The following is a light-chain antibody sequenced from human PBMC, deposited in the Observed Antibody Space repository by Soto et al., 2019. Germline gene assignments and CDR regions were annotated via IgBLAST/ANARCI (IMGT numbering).Light chain of an antibody. CDR1: SCDVGGYNY. CDR2: DVS. V-gene: IGLV2-14*01. J-gene: IGLJ1*01. CDR3: SSYTSSSTLV. Sequence: QSVLTQPASVSGSPGQSITISCTGTSCDVGGYNYVSWYQQHPGKAPKLMIYDVSNRPSGVSNRFSGSESGNTASLTISGLQAEDEADCYCSSYTSSSTLVFGTGTKVTVL.